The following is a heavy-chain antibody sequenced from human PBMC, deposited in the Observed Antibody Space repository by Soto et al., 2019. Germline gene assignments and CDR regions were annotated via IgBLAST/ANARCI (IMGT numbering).Heavy chain of an antibody. CDR3: ARDRPDDY. Sequence: QVQRVQSGVEVKKPGASVKVSCKASGYTFARYGITWVRQAPGKGLDWMGWISAYNGNTDYAQKLQGRVTMTTDTSTSTAYMELRSLRSDDTAVYYCARDRPDDYWGQGTLVTVSS. J-gene: IGHJ4*02. V-gene: IGHV1-18*01. CDR1: GYTFARYG. CDR2: ISAYNGNT.